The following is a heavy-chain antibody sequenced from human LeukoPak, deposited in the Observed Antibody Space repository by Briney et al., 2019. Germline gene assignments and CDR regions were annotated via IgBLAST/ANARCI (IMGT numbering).Heavy chain of an antibody. CDR1: GFTFSIYG. Sequence: PGGSLRLSCAASGFTFSIYGMHWVRQAPGKGLEWVAVISYDGSNKYYADSVKGRFTISRDNSKNTLYLQMNSLRAEDTAVYYCAKDLAVAGLFDYWGQGTLVTVSS. D-gene: IGHD6-19*01. J-gene: IGHJ4*02. V-gene: IGHV3-30*18. CDR2: ISYDGSNK. CDR3: AKDLAVAGLFDY.